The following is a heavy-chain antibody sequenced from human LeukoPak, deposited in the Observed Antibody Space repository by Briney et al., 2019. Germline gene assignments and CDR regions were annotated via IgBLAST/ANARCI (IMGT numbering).Heavy chain of an antibody. D-gene: IGHD3-10*01. CDR3: ARVRTMVRGAPPPNPDY. V-gene: IGHV1-18*01. CDR1: GYTFTSYG. J-gene: IGHJ4*02. CDR2: ISAYNGNT. Sequence: WASVKVSCKASGYTFTSYGISWVRQAPGQGLEWMGWISAYNGNTNYAQKLQGRVTMTTDTSTSTAYMELRSLRSDDTAVYYCARVRTMVRGAPPPNPDYWGQGTLVTVSS.